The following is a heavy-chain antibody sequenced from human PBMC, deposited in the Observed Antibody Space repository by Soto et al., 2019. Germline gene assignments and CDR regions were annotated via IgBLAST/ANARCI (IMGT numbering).Heavy chain of an antibody. CDR1: GDSISSYY. J-gene: IGHJ3*02. D-gene: IGHD2-15*01. Sequence: SETLSLTCTVSGDSISSYYWSWIRQPPGKGLEWIGYIYYSGSTNYNPSLKSRVTISVDTSKNQFSLKLSSVTAADTAVYHCARVRTYCSGGSCYGDAFDIWGQGTMVTVSS. CDR3: ARVRTYCSGGSCYGDAFDI. V-gene: IGHV4-59*01. CDR2: IYYSGST.